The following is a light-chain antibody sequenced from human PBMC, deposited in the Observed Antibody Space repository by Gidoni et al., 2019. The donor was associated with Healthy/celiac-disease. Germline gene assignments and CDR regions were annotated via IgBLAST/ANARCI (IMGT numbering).Light chain of an antibody. J-gene: IGKJ4*01. CDR1: QSVSSY. CDR3: QQRSNWPRT. CDR2: DAS. Sequence: DTVLTQSPATLSLSPGERATLSCRASQSVSSYLAWYQQKPGQAPRLLIYDASNRATGIPARFSGSGSGTDFTLTISSLEPEDFAVYYCQQRSNWPRTFGGGTKVEIK. V-gene: IGKV3-11*01.